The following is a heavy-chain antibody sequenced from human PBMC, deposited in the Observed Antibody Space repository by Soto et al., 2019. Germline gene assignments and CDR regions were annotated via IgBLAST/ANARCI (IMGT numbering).Heavy chain of an antibody. J-gene: IGHJ6*02. D-gene: IGHD6-6*01. CDR1: GFTFGGYS. CDR2: ISSSSSTI. CDR3: ARPEYSSSSYGMDV. Sequence: GGSLRLSCAASGFTFGGYSVNWVRRAPGKGLEWVSYISSSSSTIYYADSVKGRFTISRDNAKNSLYLQMNSLRDEDTAVYYCARPEYSSSSYGMDVWGQGTTVTVSS. V-gene: IGHV3-48*02.